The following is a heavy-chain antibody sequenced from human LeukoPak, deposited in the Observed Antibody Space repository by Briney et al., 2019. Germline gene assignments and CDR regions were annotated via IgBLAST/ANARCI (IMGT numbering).Heavy chain of an antibody. Sequence: SETLSLTCAVYGESFSGYYWSWIRQPPGKGLEWIGEINHSGSTNYNPSLKSRVTISVDTSKNQFSLKLSSVTAADTAVYYCARGRGVYSSGWSYFFDYWGQGPWSPSPQ. CDR3: ARGRGVYSSGWSYFFDY. V-gene: IGHV4-34*01. D-gene: IGHD6-19*01. CDR1: GESFSGYY. J-gene: IGHJ4*02. CDR2: INHSGST.